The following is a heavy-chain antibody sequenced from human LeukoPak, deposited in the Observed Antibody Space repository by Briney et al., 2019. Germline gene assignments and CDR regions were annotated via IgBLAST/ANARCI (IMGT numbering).Heavy chain of an antibody. J-gene: IGHJ4*02. Sequence: GGSLRLSCAASGFTFSTYGMHWVRQAPGKGLEWLTDIWYDGSNKYYTDSVKGRFTISRDNSKNTLYLQMSSLRAEDTAVYYCARDSNSYGSGATIDYWGQGTLVTISS. V-gene: IGHV3-33*01. CDR3: ARDSNSYGSGATIDY. CDR1: GFTFSTYG. D-gene: IGHD3-10*01. CDR2: IWYDGSNK.